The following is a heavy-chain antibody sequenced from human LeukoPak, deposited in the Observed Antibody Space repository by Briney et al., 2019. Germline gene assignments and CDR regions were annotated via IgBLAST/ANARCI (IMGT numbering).Heavy chain of an antibody. CDR3: ARMDIVATIFDY. Sequence: SETLSLTCTVSGGSISSSSYYWGWIRQPPGKGLEWIGSIYYSGSTYYNPSLKSRVTISVDTSKNQFSLKLSSVTAADTAVYYCARMDIVATIFDYWGQGTLVTVSS. J-gene: IGHJ4*02. D-gene: IGHD5-12*01. CDR1: GGSISSSSYY. V-gene: IGHV4-39*01. CDR2: IYYSGST.